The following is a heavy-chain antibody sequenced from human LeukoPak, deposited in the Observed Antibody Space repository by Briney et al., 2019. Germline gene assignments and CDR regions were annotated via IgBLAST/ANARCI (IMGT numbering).Heavy chain of an antibody. V-gene: IGHV4-34*01. J-gene: IGHJ4*02. D-gene: IGHD4-17*01. Sequence: GSLRLSCAASGFTFSSYGMSWIRQPPEKGLEWIGEINHGGSTNYNPSLKSRVTISVDTSKNQFSLRLTSVTAADTAVYYCARQDYGEVNWGQGTLVIVSS. CDR1: GFTFSSYG. CDR3: ARQDYGEVN. CDR2: INHGGST.